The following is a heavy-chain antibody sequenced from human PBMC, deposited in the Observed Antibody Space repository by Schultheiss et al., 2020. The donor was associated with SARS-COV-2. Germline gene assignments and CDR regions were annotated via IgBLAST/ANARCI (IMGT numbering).Heavy chain of an antibody. Sequence: GGSLRLSCAASGFTFSSFGMHWVRQAPGRGLEWVALISYDGRNEYYADSVKGRFTVSRDNSKKMLYLQMNSLKTDDTAVYYCAKDRRRNFGVVRRTSYYYGMDVWGQGTTVTVSS. CDR1: GFTFSSFG. CDR3: AKDRRRNFGVVRRTSYYYGMDV. J-gene: IGHJ6*02. D-gene: IGHD3-3*01. V-gene: IGHV3-30*18. CDR2: ISYDGRNE.